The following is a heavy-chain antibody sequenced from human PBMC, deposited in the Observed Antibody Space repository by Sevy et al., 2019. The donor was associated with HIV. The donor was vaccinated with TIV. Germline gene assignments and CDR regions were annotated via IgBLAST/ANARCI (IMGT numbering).Heavy chain of an antibody. CDR3: ARDSNIVVVPAASRGYYYYGMDV. V-gene: IGHV1-2*02. D-gene: IGHD2-2*01. Sequence: ASVKVSCKASGYTFTGYYMHWVRQAPGQGLEWMGWINPNSGGTNYAQKFQGRVTMTRDTSISTAYMELSRLRSDDTAVYYCARDSNIVVVPAASRGYYYYGMDVWGQGTTVTVSS. J-gene: IGHJ6*02. CDR2: INPNSGGT. CDR1: GYTFTGYY.